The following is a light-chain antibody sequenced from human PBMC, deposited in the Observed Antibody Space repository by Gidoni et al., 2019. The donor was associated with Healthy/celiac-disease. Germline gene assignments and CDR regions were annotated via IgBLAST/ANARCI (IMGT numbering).Light chain of an antibody. J-gene: IGLJ2*01. CDR1: SSNIGAGYD. V-gene: IGLV1-40*01. Sequence: QSVLTQTPSVSGAPGQRVTISCTGSSSNIGAGYDLPWYQQLPGTAPKPLIYGNSNRPSGVPDRFSGSKSGTSASLAITGLQAEDEADYYCQSYDSSLSAPVVFGGGTKLTVL. CDR3: QSYDSSLSAPVV. CDR2: GNS.